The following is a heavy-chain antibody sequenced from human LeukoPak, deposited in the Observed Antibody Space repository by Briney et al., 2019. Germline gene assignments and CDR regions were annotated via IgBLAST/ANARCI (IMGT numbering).Heavy chain of an antibody. CDR3: ARVAEEGLSSGNYEVFYYYGGV. D-gene: IGHD3-22*01. V-gene: IGHV4-59*01. CDR2: IYYSGST. Sequence: SETLSHTYTVSGGSISGYYLSWLRQPPGKGLEGMGYIYYSGSTNYRPSLKSRVTISTDTSKDQYSLHLSSVTAADTAVYGCARVAEEGLSSGNYEVFYYYGGVRDKGNAVTVSS. CDR1: GGSISGYY. J-gene: IGHJ6*03.